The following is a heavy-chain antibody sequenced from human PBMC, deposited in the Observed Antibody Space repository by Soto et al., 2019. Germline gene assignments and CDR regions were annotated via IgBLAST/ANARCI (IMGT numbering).Heavy chain of an antibody. CDR3: ARGLYYDSSGYSSFDY. D-gene: IGHD3-22*01. CDR1: GYTFTSYG. J-gene: IGHJ4*02. CDR2: ISAYNGNT. Sequence: SVKVSCKASGYTFTSYGISWVRQAPGQGLEWMGWISAYNGNTNYAQKLQGRVTVTTDTSTSTAYMELRSLRSDDTAVYYCARGLYYDSSGYSSFDYWGQGTLVTVSS. V-gene: IGHV1-18*01.